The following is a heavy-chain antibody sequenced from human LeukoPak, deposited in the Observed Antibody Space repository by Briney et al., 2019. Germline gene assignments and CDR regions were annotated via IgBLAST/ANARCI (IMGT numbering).Heavy chain of an antibody. CDR3: ARIAVAGVVAFDI. D-gene: IGHD6-19*01. V-gene: IGHV3-23*01. J-gene: IGHJ3*02. Sequence: GGSLRLSCAASGFTFRSYGMSWVRQAPGKGLEWVSSISGSGAITYYADSVKGRFAVSRDNSKNTLYLQMNSLRAEDTAVYYCARIAVAGVVAFDIWGQGTMVTVSS. CDR1: GFTFRSYG. CDR2: ISGSGAIT.